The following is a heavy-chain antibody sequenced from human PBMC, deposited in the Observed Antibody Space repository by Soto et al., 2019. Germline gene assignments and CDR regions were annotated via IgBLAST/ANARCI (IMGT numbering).Heavy chain of an antibody. J-gene: IGHJ4*01. CDR1: GFTFSHYW. CDR2: INGDGTHT. V-gene: IGHV3-74*01. D-gene: IGHD4-17*01. CDR3: ARDFTTAETPGDDFDY. Sequence: EVQLVESGGGLVQPGGSLRLSCAASGFTFSHYWMHWVRQVPGKGLLWVSRINGDGTHTSYADFVKGRFTISRDNAKNTLLLQMNSLSAEDTEVYYCARDFTTAETPGDDFDYWGHGTLLTVSS.